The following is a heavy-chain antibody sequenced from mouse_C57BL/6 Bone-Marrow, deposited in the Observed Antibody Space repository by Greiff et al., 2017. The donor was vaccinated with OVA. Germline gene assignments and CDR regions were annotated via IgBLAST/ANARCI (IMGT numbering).Heavy chain of an antibody. J-gene: IGHJ2*01. Sequence: DVKLVESEGGLVQPGSSMKLSCTASGFTFSDYYMAWVRQVPEKGLEWVANINYDGSSTYYLDSLKSRFIISRDNTKNILYLQMSSLKSEDTASYYLAREASLSRRLRRGYYSDYWGQGTTLTVSS. CDR3: AREASLSRRLRRGYYSDY. CDR1: GFTFSDYY. V-gene: IGHV5-16*01. D-gene: IGHD2-12*01. CDR2: INYDGSST.